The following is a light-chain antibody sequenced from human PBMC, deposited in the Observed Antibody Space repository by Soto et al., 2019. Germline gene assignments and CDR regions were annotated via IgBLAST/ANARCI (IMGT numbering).Light chain of an antibody. J-gene: IGKJ4*01. V-gene: IGKV3-15*01. CDR3: QKRSNWPSLT. CDR1: QSVSSN. Sequence: EIVMTQSPATLSVSPGERATLSCRASQSVSSNLAWYQQKPGQAPRLLIFGASTRATGIPARFSGSGSGTDFTLTISRLEPEDFAVYYCQKRSNWPSLTFGGGTKVDIK. CDR2: GAS.